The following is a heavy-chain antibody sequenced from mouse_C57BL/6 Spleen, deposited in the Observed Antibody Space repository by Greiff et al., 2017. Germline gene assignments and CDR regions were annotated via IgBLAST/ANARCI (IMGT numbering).Heavy chain of an antibody. J-gene: IGHJ2*01. Sequence: EVKLVESGGGLVKPGGSLKLSCAASGFPFRSYTMSWVRQTPEKRLAWVATISGGGGNTYYPDSVKGRFTISRDNAKNNLYLHMSSLRSEDTALYYCSRLVEGFDYWGQGTTLTVSS. D-gene: IGHD1-1*02. V-gene: IGHV5-9*01. CDR3: SRLVEGFDY. CDR2: ISGGGGNT. CDR1: GFPFRSYT.